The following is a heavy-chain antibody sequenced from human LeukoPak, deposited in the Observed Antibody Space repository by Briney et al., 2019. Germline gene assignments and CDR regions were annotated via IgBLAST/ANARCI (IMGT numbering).Heavy chain of an antibody. CDR1: NGSISSNTYY. Sequence: SETLSLTCIVSNGSISSNTYYWGWIRQAPGQGLEWIGNVYYTGSTYNNPSLKSRVTISGDTSKNQFSLKLSSVTAADTAVYYCAGSDYYDSSGYYFDAFDIWGQGTMVTVSS. D-gene: IGHD3-22*01. CDR3: AGSDYYDSSGYYFDAFDI. J-gene: IGHJ3*02. CDR2: VYYTGST. V-gene: IGHV4-39*01.